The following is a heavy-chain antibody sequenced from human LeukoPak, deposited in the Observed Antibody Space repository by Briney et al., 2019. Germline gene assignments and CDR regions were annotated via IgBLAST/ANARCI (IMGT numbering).Heavy chain of an antibody. Sequence: ASVKVSCKASGYTFTSYDINWVRQAPGQGLEWMGWMNPNSGNTGYAQKFQGRVTMTRNTSISTAYMELSSLRSEDTAAYYCARGIVVVVAADNWFDPWGQGTLVTVSS. D-gene: IGHD2-15*01. J-gene: IGHJ5*02. CDR3: ARGIVVVVAADNWFDP. CDR2: MNPNSGNT. CDR1: GYTFTSYD. V-gene: IGHV1-8*01.